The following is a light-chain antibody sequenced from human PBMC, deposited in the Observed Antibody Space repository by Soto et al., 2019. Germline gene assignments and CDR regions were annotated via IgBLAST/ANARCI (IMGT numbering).Light chain of an antibody. Sequence: DIQITQSPSSLSASVGDRVTITCRASQGISNYLAWYQQKPGKVPKLLIYGASTLHSGVPSRFSGSGSGTAFTLSISSLQPEDVATYYCQKYDSVPFTFGPGTKVDIK. CDR1: QGISNY. V-gene: IGKV1-27*01. CDR2: GAS. J-gene: IGKJ3*01. CDR3: QKYDSVPFT.